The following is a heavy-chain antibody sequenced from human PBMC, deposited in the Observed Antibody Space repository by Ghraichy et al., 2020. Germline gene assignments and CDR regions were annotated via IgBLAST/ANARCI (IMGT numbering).Heavy chain of an antibody. D-gene: IGHD5-18*01. J-gene: IGHJ4*02. CDR2: IYNNENT. Sequence: SETLSLTCSVSGDPITGYYWTWIRQPPGKGLEWIGYIYNNENTNYNPSLKSRVTMSVDTSKKQFSLKLRSVTAADTAVYFCARRRYSYDHYFDYWGQGALVTVSS. CDR1: GDPITGYY. V-gene: IGHV4-59*12. CDR3: ARRRYSYDHYFDY.